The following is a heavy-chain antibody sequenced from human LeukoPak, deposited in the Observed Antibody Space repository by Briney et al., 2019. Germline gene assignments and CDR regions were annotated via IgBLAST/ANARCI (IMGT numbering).Heavy chain of an antibody. CDR2: IYYTGNT. Sequence: SETLCLTCTVSGVSISSSNSYWGWLRQPPGTGLEWIGSIYYTGNTYYNASLQSRVTISIDTSKNQFSLRLNSVTAADTATYYRAKSGGYGLIDYWGQGTRVTVSS. D-gene: IGHD1-26*01. CDR1: GVSISSSNSY. CDR3: AKSGGYGLIDY. J-gene: IGHJ4*02. V-gene: IGHV4-39*01.